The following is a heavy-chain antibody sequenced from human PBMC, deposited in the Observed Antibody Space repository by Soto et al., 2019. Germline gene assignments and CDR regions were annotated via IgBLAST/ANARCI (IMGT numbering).Heavy chain of an antibody. V-gene: IGHV4-30-4*01. CDR1: GGSISSGDYY. CDR3: ARVDILTGYYPSPPGWYFDL. Sequence: SETLSLTCTVSGGSISSGDYYWSWIRQPPGKGLEWIGYIYYSGSTYYNPSLKSRVTISVDTSKNQFSLKLSSVTAADTAVYNCARVDILTGYYPSPPGWYFDLWGRGTLVTVSS. CDR2: IYYSGST. J-gene: IGHJ2*01. D-gene: IGHD3-9*01.